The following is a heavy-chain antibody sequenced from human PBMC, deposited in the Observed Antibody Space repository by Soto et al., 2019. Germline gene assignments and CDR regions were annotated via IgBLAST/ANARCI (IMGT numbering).Heavy chain of an antibody. CDR3: ARDPNDSSAYYHHYYYGMDV. CDR2: INAGNGNT. Sequence: QIQLMQSGAEVKKPGASVKVSCKASGYTFTSYGIHWVRQAPGQRLEWTGWINAGNGNTKYSEKFQGRVTITRATSASTAYLELSSLRSEDTAVYYCARDPNDSSAYYHHYYYGMDVWGQGTTVTVSS. V-gene: IGHV1-3*01. D-gene: IGHD3-22*01. J-gene: IGHJ6*02. CDR1: GYTFTSYG.